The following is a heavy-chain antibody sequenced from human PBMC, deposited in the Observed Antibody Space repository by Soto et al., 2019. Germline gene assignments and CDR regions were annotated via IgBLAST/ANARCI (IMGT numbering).Heavy chain of an antibody. CDR3: ARELTTMTFFDY. J-gene: IGHJ4*02. D-gene: IGHD4-17*01. V-gene: IGHV1-18*04. CDR2: NSAYNGNT. Sequence: ASVKVSCKASGFTFSNYAITWVRQAPGEGLEWLGWNSAYNGNTNNAQKFQGRVSMTTDTSTSTAYLELRSLTSDDTAVYYCARELTTMTFFDYCGQGTLVTVSS. CDR1: GFTFSNYA.